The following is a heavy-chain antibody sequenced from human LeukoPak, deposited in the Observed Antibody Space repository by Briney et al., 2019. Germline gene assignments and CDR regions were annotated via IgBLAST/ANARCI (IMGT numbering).Heavy chain of an antibody. Sequence: GGSLRLSCAASGFTFSSYGMSWVRQAPGKGLEWVSAISGSGGSTYYADSVKGRFTISRDNSKNTLYLQMNSLRAEDTAVYYCAKVKYSSSWYDAFDIWGQGTMVTVSS. J-gene: IGHJ3*02. CDR3: AKVKYSSSWYDAFDI. D-gene: IGHD6-13*01. V-gene: IGHV3-23*01. CDR2: ISGSGGST. CDR1: GFTFSSYG.